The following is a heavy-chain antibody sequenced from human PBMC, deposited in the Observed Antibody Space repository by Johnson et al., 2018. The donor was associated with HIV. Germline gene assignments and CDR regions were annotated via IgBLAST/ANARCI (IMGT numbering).Heavy chain of an antibody. Sequence: QVLLVESGGGVVQPGRSLRLSCAASRFTFSDYYMSWIRQAPGKGLEWVSYISSSGSTIYYADSVKGRFTISRDNAKNSLYLQMNSLRAEDTAVYYCARPSLWDSSDYLGGDGFDFWGQGTMVTVSS. J-gene: IGHJ3*01. D-gene: IGHD3-22*01. CDR3: ARPSLWDSSDYLGGDGFDF. CDR1: RFTFSDYY. V-gene: IGHV3-11*04. CDR2: ISSSGSTI.